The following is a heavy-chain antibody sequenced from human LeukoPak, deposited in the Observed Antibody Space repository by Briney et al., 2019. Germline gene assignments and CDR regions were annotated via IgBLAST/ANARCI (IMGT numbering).Heavy chain of an antibody. CDR2: ISGSGGGT. CDR1: GFTFSSYA. V-gene: IGHV3-23*01. CDR3: AKDLRAARPRDYFDY. Sequence: GGSLRLSCAASGFTFSSYAMTWVRQAPGKGLEWVSAISGSGGGTYYADSVKGRFTISRDTSENTLYLQMNSLRAEDTAVYYCAKDLRAARPRDYFDYWGQGTLVTVSS. D-gene: IGHD6-6*01. J-gene: IGHJ4*02.